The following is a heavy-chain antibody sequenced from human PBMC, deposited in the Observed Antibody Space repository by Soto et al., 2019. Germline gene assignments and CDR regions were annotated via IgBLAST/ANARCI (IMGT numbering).Heavy chain of an antibody. V-gene: IGHV1-24*01. D-gene: IGHD3-3*01. CDR1: GYTLTELS. CDR2: FDPEDGET. J-gene: IGHJ4*02. Sequence: ASVKVSCKVSGYTLTELSMHWVRQAPGKGLEWMGGFDPEDGETIYAQKFQGRVTMTEDTSTDTAYMELSSLGSEDTAVYYCATDGHNLPGTIFGVVIIVPYYWGQGTLVTVSS. CDR3: ATDGHNLPGTIFGVVIIVPYY.